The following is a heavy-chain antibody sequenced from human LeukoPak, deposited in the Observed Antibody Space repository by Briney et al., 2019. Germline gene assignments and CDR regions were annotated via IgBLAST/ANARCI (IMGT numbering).Heavy chain of an antibody. CDR1: GSSITSHY. J-gene: IGHJ3*02. CDR2: IQYSGST. D-gene: IGHD2-21*01. Sequence: SETLSFTCGVSGSSITSHYWSWIRQPPGKGLELIGYIQYSGSTNYNPSLRSRVTISLDMPKNQFSLKVTSVTAADTALYFCARGTYSFSFDMWGLGTLVTVSS. V-gene: IGHV4-59*11. CDR3: ARGTYSFSFDM.